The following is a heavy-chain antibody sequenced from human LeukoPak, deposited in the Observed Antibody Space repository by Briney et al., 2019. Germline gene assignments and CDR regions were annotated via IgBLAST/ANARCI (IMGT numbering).Heavy chain of an antibody. CDR2: LSGSNEYT. Sequence: GRSLRLSCAASGFTFSSYAMSWVRQAPGKGLEWVSALSGSNEYTYYADSVKGRFIISRANSKNTLYLQMNSLRAEDTAVYYCAREPPSYYDILTGYPPPGYWGQGTLVTVSS. J-gene: IGHJ4*02. V-gene: IGHV3-23*01. CDR3: AREPPSYYDILTGYPPPGY. D-gene: IGHD3-9*01. CDR1: GFTFSSYA.